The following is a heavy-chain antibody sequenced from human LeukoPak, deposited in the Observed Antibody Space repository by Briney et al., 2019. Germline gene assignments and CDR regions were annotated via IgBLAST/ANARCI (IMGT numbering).Heavy chain of an antibody. CDR2: IYYSGST. Sequence: SETLSLTCTVSGGSISSYYWGWIRQPPGKGLEWIGSIYYSGSTYYNPSLKSRVTISVDTSKNQFSLKLSSVTAADTAVYYCARLTGIAAAGLVSILDYWGQGTLVTVSS. V-gene: IGHV4-39*01. CDR1: GGSISSYY. J-gene: IGHJ4*02. CDR3: ARLTGIAAAGLVSILDY. D-gene: IGHD6-13*01.